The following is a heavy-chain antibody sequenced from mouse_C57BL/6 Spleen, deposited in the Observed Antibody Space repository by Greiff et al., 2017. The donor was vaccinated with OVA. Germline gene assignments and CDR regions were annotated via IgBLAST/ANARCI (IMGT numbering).Heavy chain of an antibody. Sequence: VQLQQSGPELVKPGASVKISCKASGYAFSSSWMNWVKQRPGKGLEWIGRIYPGDGDTNYNGKFKGKATRTADKSSSTAYMQLSSLTSEDSAVYFCARRGDYYGSSYYFDYWGQGTTLTVSS. J-gene: IGHJ2*01. CDR3: ARRGDYYGSSYYFDY. CDR1: GYAFSSSW. D-gene: IGHD1-1*01. CDR2: IYPGDGDT. V-gene: IGHV1-82*01.